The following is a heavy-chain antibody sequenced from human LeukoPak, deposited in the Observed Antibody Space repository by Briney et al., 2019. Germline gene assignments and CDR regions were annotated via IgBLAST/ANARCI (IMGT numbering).Heavy chain of an antibody. J-gene: IGHJ4*02. CDR1: GFTFSSYA. Sequence: GGSLRLSCAASGFTFSSYAMHWVRQAPGKGREGVAVISYDGSNKYYADSVKGRFTISRDNSKSTLYLQMNSLRAEDTAVYYCAREGYDILTGYYEYYFDYWGQGTLVTVSS. V-gene: IGHV3-30-3*01. CDR3: AREGYDILTGYYEYYFDY. CDR2: ISYDGSNK. D-gene: IGHD3-9*01.